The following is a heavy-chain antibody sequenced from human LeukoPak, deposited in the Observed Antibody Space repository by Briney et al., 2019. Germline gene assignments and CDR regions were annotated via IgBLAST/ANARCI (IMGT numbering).Heavy chain of an antibody. D-gene: IGHD3-10*01. Sequence: GGSLRLSCAASGFSFRTYAMSWVRQAPGKGLEWVSAISDNSGKIYYADSVKGRFTISRDNSKNTLYLQMNSLRAEDTAVYYCAKADSTMVRGVITPPDYWGQGTLVTVSS. CDR3: AKADSTMVRGVITPPDY. J-gene: IGHJ4*02. CDR2: ISDNSGKI. CDR1: GFSFRTYA. V-gene: IGHV3-23*01.